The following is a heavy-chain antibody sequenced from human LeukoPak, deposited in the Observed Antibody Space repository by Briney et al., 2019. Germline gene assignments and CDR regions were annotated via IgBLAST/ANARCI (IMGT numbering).Heavy chain of an antibody. J-gene: IGHJ3*02. Sequence: SETLSLTCTVSGGSINNYYWSWIRQPAGKGLEWIGRIYTRGSTNYNPSLKSRVTMSVDTSKNQFSLKLSPVPAADTAVYYCARGRYCSADICSGGDAFDIWGQGTMVSVSS. CDR1: GGSINNYY. V-gene: IGHV4-4*07. CDR3: ARGRYCSADICSGGDAFDI. D-gene: IGHD2-15*01. CDR2: IYTRGST.